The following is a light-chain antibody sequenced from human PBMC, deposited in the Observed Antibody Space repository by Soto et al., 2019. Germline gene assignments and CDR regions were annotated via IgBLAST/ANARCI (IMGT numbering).Light chain of an antibody. Sequence: QSVLTQPASVSGSPGQSITISCTGTSSDVGGYNYVSWYQQYPGKAPKVMIYDVSNRPSGVSNRFSGSKSGDTASLTISGLQAEDEADYYCSSYTRSSTLYVFGTGTKVTGL. V-gene: IGLV2-14*03. J-gene: IGLJ1*01. CDR1: SSDVGGYNY. CDR3: SSYTRSSTLYV. CDR2: DVS.